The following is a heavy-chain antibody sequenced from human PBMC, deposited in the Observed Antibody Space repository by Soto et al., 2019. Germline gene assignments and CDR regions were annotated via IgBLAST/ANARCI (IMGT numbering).Heavy chain of an antibody. J-gene: IGHJ5*02. D-gene: IGHD3-10*01. V-gene: IGHV3-72*01. CDR3: ARRVRGVTGHWFDP. Sequence: EVQLVESGGGLVQPGGSLRLSCAAAGFTFSDHYMDWVRQAPGKGREWVGRTRNKANRYTTEYAASVKGRFTISRDDSKNSLYLQMNSLKTEDTAVYYCARRVRGVTGHWFDPWGQGTLVTVSS. CDR1: GFTFSDHY. CDR2: TRNKANRYTT.